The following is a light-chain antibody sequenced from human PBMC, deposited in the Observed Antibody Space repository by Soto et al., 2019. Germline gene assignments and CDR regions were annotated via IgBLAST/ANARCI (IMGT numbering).Light chain of an antibody. CDR2: AAS. Sequence: DIQLTQSPSFLSASVGDRVTITCRASQGISSYLAWYQQKPVKAPKLLIYAASILQSVVPSRFSGSGSGTEFTLTISSLQPEDFATYYCQQLNSYPLFTFGPGTKVDIK. V-gene: IGKV1-9*01. CDR3: QQLNSYPLFT. J-gene: IGKJ3*01. CDR1: QGISSY.